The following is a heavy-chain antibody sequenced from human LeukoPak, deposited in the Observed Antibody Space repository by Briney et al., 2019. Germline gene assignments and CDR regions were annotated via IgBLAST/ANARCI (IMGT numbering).Heavy chain of an antibody. Sequence: SETLSLTCAVYGGSFSGYYWSWIRLPPGKGLEWIGEINHSGSTNYNPSPKSRVTISVDTSKNQFSLKLSSVTAADTAVYYCARGRVVRGVMAYWGQGTLVTVSS. J-gene: IGHJ4*02. V-gene: IGHV4-34*01. D-gene: IGHD3-10*01. CDR2: INHSGST. CDR3: ARGRVVRGVMAY. CDR1: GGSFSGYY.